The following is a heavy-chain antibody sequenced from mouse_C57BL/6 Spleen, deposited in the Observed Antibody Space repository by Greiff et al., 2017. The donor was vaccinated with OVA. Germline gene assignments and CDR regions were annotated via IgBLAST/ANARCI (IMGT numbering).Heavy chain of an antibody. J-gene: IGHJ2*01. CDR3: TRSSSGAVDY. D-gene: IGHD3-2*02. CDR1: GYTFTSYW. Sequence: AQLQQSGTVLARPGSSVKMSCKTSGYTFTSYWMHWVKQRPGQGLEWIGAIYPGNSDTSYNQKFKGKAKLTAVTSASTAYMELSSLTNEDSAVYYCTRSSSGAVDYWGQGTTLTVSS. V-gene: IGHV1-5*01. CDR2: IYPGNSDT.